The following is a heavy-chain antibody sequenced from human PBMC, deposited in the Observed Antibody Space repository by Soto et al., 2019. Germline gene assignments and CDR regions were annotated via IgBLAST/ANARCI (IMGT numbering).Heavy chain of an antibody. CDR3: ARVSTPAATPIFDY. CDR1: GYTFIDYY. D-gene: IGHD2-2*01. J-gene: IGHJ4*02. V-gene: IGHV1-46*03. Sequence: ASVKVSCKASGYTFIDYYMHWVRQAPGQGLEWMGIIYPSTGSTDYAQKFQGRVTMTRDTSTSTVYMEVSSLRSEDTAVYYCARVSTPAATPIFDYWGQGTLVTVSS. CDR2: IYPSTGST.